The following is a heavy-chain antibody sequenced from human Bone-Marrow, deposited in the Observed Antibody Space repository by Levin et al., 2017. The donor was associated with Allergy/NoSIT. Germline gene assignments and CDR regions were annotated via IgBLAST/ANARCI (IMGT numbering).Heavy chain of an antibody. Sequence: PGGSLRLSCAASGFTFSTYAMSWVRQAPGKGLEWVSVISGSGDFTYYADSVKGRFTISRDNSKNMLYLQMNSLRAEDTAIYYCAKWYIAVAGVSVWGQGTLVTVSS. V-gene: IGHV3-23*01. CDR2: ISGSGDFT. J-gene: IGHJ4*02. CDR3: AKWYIAVAGVSV. D-gene: IGHD6-19*01. CDR1: GFTFSTYA.